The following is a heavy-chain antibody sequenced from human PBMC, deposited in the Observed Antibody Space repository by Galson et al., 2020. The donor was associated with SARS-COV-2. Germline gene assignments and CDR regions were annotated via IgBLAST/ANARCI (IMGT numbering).Heavy chain of an antibody. CDR3: SRDKPRDSSSSWDYYYSGMDV. V-gene: IGHV1-69*13. CDR1: GGTFSSYA. CDR2: IIPIFGTA. J-gene: IGHJ6*02. D-gene: IGHD6-13*01. Sequence: SVKVSCKASGGTFSSYAISWVRQAPGQGLEWMGGIIPIFGTANYAQKFQGRVTITADESTSTAYMELSSLRSEDTAVYYCSRDKPRDSSSSWDYYYSGMDVWGQGTTVTVSS.